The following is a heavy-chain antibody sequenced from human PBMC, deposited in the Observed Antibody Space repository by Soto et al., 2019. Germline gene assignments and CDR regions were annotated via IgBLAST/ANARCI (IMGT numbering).Heavy chain of an antibody. D-gene: IGHD2-21*01. J-gene: IGHJ4*02. CDR2: INPNGGST. Sequence: QVQLVQSGAEVKKPGASVKVSCKASGYTFIHYYIHWVRQAPGQGLEWMAIINPNGGSTNYAQKFQGRVTVTSDTSTSTVSMELNSLGSDDTAVYFCARSLLPGDFWGQGTLVTVSS. V-gene: IGHV1-46*01. CDR1: GYTFIHYY. CDR3: ARSLLPGDF.